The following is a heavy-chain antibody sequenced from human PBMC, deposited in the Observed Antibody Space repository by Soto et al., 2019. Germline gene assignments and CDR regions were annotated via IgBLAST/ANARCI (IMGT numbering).Heavy chain of an antibody. Sequence: PSETLSLTCTVSGGSVSSGSYYWSWIRQPPGKGLEWIGYIYYSGSTNYTPSLKSRVTISVDTSKNQFSLKLSSVTAADTAVYYCARDIRVSRAYFAYWGQGTLVTVSS. CDR2: IYYSGST. D-gene: IGHD6-6*01. CDR1: GGSVSSGSYY. V-gene: IGHV4-61*01. CDR3: ARDIRVSRAYFAY. J-gene: IGHJ4*02.